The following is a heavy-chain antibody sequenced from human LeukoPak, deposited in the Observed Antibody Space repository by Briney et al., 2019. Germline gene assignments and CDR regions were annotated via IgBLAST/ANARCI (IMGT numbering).Heavy chain of an antibody. J-gene: IGHJ3*02. Sequence: SETLSLTCTVSGVSVSSGNYYWSWIRQPPGKELEWIVYIYYSGSTNYNPSLKSRVTISLDTSKNQFSLKLSSVTAADTAVYYCARVGNDAFDIWGQGTMVTVSS. CDR2: IYYSGST. CDR1: GVSVSSGNYY. V-gene: IGHV4-61*01. CDR3: ARVGNDAFDI.